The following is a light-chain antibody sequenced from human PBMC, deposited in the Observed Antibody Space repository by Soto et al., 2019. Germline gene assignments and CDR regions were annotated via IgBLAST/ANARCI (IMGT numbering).Light chain of an antibody. CDR2: DNT. CDR1: SSNIGAGYD. Sequence: QSVLTQPPSVSGAPGQRVTISCAGSSSNIGAGYDVHWYQQLPGTAPKLLIYDNTNRPSGIPDRISGSKSGSSASLAITGLQAEDEADYYCQSYDRSLRGPVIFGGGTKVTVL. V-gene: IGLV1-40*01. CDR3: QSYDRSLRGPVI. J-gene: IGLJ2*01.